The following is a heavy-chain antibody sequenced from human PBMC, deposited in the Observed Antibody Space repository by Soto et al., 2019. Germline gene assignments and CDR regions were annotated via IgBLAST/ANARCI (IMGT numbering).Heavy chain of an antibody. Sequence: QQVPSGAEVKKPGASVKVSCKGSGYGFTTYGITWVRQAPGQGLEWMAWISAHNGNTNYAQKLQGRVTVTRDTSTSTAYMELRSLRSDDTAVYYCARGRYGDYWGQGALVTVSS. CDR2: ISAHNGNT. V-gene: IGHV1-18*01. CDR3: ARGRYGDY. D-gene: IGHD1-1*01. CDR1: GYGFTTYG. J-gene: IGHJ4*02.